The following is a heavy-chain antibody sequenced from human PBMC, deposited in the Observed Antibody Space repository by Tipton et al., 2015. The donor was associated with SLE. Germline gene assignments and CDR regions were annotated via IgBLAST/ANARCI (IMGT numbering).Heavy chain of an antibody. Sequence: SLRLSCAASGFTFSSYSMNWVRQAPGKGLEWVSYISSSSSTIYYADSVNGRFTISRDNAKNSLYLQMNSLRAEDTAVYYCARGPSYYDSSGYPDAFDIWGQGTMVTVSS. D-gene: IGHD3-22*01. CDR3: ARGPSYYDSSGYPDAFDI. V-gene: IGHV3-48*01. CDR2: ISSSSSTI. J-gene: IGHJ3*02. CDR1: GFTFSSYS.